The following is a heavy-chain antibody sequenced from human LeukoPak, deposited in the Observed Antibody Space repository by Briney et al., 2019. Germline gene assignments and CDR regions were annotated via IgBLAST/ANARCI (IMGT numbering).Heavy chain of an antibody. V-gene: IGHV7-4-1*02. Sequence: ASVKVSCKASGYTFTSYDINWVRQATGQGLEWMGWINTNTGNPTYAQGFTGRFVFSLDTSVSTAYLQISSLKAEDTAVYYCARVLAAAGSPGDVWGQGTTVTVSS. CDR2: INTNTGNP. D-gene: IGHD6-13*01. CDR1: GYTFTSYD. CDR3: ARVLAAAGSPGDV. J-gene: IGHJ6*02.